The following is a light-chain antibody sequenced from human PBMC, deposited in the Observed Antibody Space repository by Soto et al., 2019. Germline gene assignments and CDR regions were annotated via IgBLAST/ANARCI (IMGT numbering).Light chain of an antibody. Sequence: QPVLTQPASVSGSPGQSITISCTGTSSDVGSYNYVSWYQQYPGKAPKLLIYDVSYRPSGVSNRFTGSKSGNTASLTISGLQAADEADYFCSSWTSSSVEFGGGTKLTVL. CDR1: SSDVGSYNY. J-gene: IGLJ2*01. V-gene: IGLV2-14*01. CDR3: SSWTSSSVE. CDR2: DVS.